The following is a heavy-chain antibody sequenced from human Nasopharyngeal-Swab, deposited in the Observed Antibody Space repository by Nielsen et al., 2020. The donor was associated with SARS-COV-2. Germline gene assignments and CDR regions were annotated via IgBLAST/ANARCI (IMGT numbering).Heavy chain of an antibody. V-gene: IGHV4-30-4*01. CDR3: ARDLHEYGSGLYYFDY. Sequence: VRQMPGKGLEWIGYIYYSGSTYYNPSLKSRVTISVDTSKNQFSLKLSSVTAADTAVYYCARDLHEYGSGLYYFDYWGQGTLVTVSS. CDR2: IYYSGST. J-gene: IGHJ4*02. D-gene: IGHD3-10*01.